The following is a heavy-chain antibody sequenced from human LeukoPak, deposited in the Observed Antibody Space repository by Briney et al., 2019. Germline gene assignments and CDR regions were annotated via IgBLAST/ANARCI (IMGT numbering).Heavy chain of an antibody. CDR3: ARVWGNDSSGYAIDY. D-gene: IGHD3-22*01. CDR2: IHYSGST. V-gene: IGHV4-59*08. Sequence: PSETLSLTYTVSGGSISSYYWSCIRQPPGKGLEWIGYIHYSGSTNYNPSLKSRVTISVDPSKNQFSLKLSSVTAADTAVYYCARVWGNDSSGYAIDYWGQGTLVTVSS. J-gene: IGHJ4*02. CDR1: GGSISSYY.